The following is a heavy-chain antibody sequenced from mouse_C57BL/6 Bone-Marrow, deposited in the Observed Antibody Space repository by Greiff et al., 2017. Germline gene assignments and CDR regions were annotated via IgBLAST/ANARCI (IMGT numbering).Heavy chain of an antibody. CDR2: IHPNSGST. D-gene: IGHD1-1*01. V-gene: IGHV1-64*01. CDR1: GYTFTSYW. J-gene: IGHJ4*01. Sequence: VKLQQPGAELVKPGASVKLSCKASGYTFTSYWMHWVKQRPGQGLEWIGMIHPNSGSTNYNEKFKSKATLTVDKSSSTAYMQLSSLTSEDSAVYYCAREGGVSYYGSTRSMDYWGQGTSFTLSS. CDR3: AREGGVSYYGSTRSMDY.